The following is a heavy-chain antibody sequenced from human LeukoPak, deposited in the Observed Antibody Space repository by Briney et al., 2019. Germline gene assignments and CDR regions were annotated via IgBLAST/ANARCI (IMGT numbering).Heavy chain of an antibody. V-gene: IGHV3-53*01. CDR1: GFTVSSNY. CDR2: IYSGGST. J-gene: IGHJ5*02. Sequence: GGSLRLSCAASGFTVSSNYMSWVRQAPGKGLEWVSVIYSGGSTYYADSVKGRFTISRDNSKNTLYLQMNSLRAEDTAVYYCARTYSSGWYGVWFDPWGQGTLVTVSS. CDR3: ARTYSSGWYGVWFDP. D-gene: IGHD6-19*01.